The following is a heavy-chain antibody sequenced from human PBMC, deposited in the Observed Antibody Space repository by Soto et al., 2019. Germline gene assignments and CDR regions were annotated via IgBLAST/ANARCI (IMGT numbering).Heavy chain of an antibody. V-gene: IGHV1-18*01. CDR3: ARVDYDILTRDAFDI. CDR1: GYTFTSYG. J-gene: IGHJ3*02. Sequence: ASVKVSCKASGYTFTSYGISWVRQAPGQGLEWMGWISAYNGNTNYAQKLQGRVTMTTDTSTSTAYMELRSLRSDDTAVYYCARVDYDILTRDAFDIWGQGTMVTVSS. CDR2: ISAYNGNT. D-gene: IGHD3-9*01.